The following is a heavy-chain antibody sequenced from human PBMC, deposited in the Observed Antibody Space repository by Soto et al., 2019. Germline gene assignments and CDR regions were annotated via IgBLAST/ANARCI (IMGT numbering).Heavy chain of an antibody. CDR2: IYYSGST. D-gene: IGHD6-13*01. CDR1: GGSTSRGRYY. Sequence: SETISHTWTVSGGSTSRGRYYWRWLRQPPGKGLEWIGSIYYSGSTYYNPSLKSRVTISVDTSKNQFSLKLSSVTAADTAVYYCAIHSREEQQLELSFDPWGQGTLV. J-gene: IGHJ5*02. CDR3: AIHSREEQQLELSFDP. V-gene: IGHV4-39*01.